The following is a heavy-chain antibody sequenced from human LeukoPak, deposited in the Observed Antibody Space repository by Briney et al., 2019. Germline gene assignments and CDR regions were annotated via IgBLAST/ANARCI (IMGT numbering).Heavy chain of an antibody. D-gene: IGHD3-22*01. CDR1: GGSMTNYY. CDR3: TRGRAYYDSTGYYY. J-gene: IGHJ4*02. Sequence: SETLSLTCTVSGGSMTNYYWTWIRQSPGKGLEWIGHTYYSGNTNYNPSLKSRVTILIDTSKNQFSLKLSSVTAADTAVYYCTRGRAYYDSTGYYYWGRGILVTVSS. V-gene: IGHV4-59*01. CDR2: TYYSGNT.